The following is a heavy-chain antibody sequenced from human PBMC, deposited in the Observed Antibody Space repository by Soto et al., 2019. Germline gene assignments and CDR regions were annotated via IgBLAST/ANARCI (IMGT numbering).Heavy chain of an antibody. J-gene: IGHJ6*04. CDR1: GYSFTSYW. Sequence: GESLEISCKGSGYSFTSYWIGCVRQMPGKGLEWMGIIYPGDSDTRYSPSFQGQVTISADKSISTAYLQWSSLKASDTAMYYCARVVGATLYYYYGMEVWGKGTKVTVSS. CDR3: ARVVGATLYYYYGMEV. D-gene: IGHD1-26*01. CDR2: IYPGDSDT. V-gene: IGHV5-51*01.